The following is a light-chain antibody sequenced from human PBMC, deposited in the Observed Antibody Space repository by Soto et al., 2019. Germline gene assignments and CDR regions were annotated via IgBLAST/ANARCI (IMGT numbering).Light chain of an antibody. J-gene: IGKJ4*01. CDR2: DAS. V-gene: IGKV3-11*01. CDR1: HSVSRY. CDR3: QQRSNWPLT. Sequence: EIVLTQSPATLSLSPGERATLSCRASHSVSRYLAWYQQKPGQAPRLLMYDASNRATGIPARFRGSGSGTDFTLTISSLEPEDFAVYYCQQRSNWPLTFGGGTKGEIK.